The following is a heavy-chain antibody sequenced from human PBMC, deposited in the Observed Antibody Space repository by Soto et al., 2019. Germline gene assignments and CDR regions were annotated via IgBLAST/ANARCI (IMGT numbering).Heavy chain of an antibody. V-gene: IGHV3-7*01. CDR3: ARDLELELSYSMGGGYYFDY. J-gene: IGHJ4*02. D-gene: IGHD1-7*01. CDR1: GFTFSSYW. Sequence: GGSLRLSCAASGFTFSSYWMSWVRQAPGKGLEWVANIKQDGSEKYYVDSVKGRFTISRDNAKNSLYLQMNSLRAEDTAVYYCARDLELELSYSMGGGYYFDYWGQGTLVTVSS. CDR2: IKQDGSEK.